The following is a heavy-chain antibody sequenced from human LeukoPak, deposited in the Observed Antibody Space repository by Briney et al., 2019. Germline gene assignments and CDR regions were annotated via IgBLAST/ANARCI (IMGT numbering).Heavy chain of an antibody. D-gene: IGHD6-19*01. CDR3: ALWTSSGV. CDR1: GFTFSSYS. CDR2: ISGSGGDT. V-gene: IGHV3-23*01. J-gene: IGHJ3*01. Sequence: GGSLRLSCAASGFTFSSYSMSWVRQAPGKGLEWVSVISGSGGDTYYADFVKGRFITSRDNSKNTVYLQMSSLRTEDTALYYCALWTSSGVCGQETMVTVSS.